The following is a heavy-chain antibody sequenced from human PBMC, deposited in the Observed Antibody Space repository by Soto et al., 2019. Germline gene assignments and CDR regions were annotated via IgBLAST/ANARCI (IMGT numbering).Heavy chain of an antibody. CDR1: GGTFSRYA. Sequence: GAPGKVSCKASGGTFSRYAISWVRQAPGQGLEWMGGIIPIFGTANYAQKFQGRVTITADESTSTAYMGLSSLRSEDTAVYYCARGSPQFFYDETSGGDYSDTLGQG. CDR2: IIPIFGTA. D-gene: IGHD2-21*01. CDR3: ARGSPQFFYDETSGGDYSDT. V-gene: IGHV1-69*13. J-gene: IGHJ3*02.